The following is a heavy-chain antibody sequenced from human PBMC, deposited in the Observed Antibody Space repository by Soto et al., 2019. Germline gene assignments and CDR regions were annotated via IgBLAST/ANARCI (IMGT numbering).Heavy chain of an antibody. J-gene: IGHJ5*02. V-gene: IGHV3-64D*06. CDR3: VKEGYYYDSSGYYYGWFDP. CDR2: IVRNGGST. D-gene: IGHD3-22*01. CDR1: GFTFSNYA. Sequence: GGCLRLSCSASGFTFSNYAMHWVRQAPGKGLEYVSAIVRNGGSTYYADSVKGRFTISRYNSKNTLYLQMSSLRAEDTAVYYCVKEGYYYDSSGYYYGWFDPWGQGT.